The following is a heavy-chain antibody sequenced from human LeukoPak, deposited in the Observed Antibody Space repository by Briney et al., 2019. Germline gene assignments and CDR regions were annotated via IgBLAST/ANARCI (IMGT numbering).Heavy chain of an antibody. CDR2: IYYSGST. D-gene: IGHD1-26*01. CDR3: ARDKWELGAFDI. CDR1: GGSISSSSYY. Sequence: SETLSLTCTVSGGSISSSSYYWGWIRQPPGKGLAWIGSIYYSGSTYYNPSLKSRVTISVDTSKNQFSLKLSSVTAADTAVYYCARDKWELGAFDIWGQGTMVTVSS. J-gene: IGHJ3*02. V-gene: IGHV4-39*07.